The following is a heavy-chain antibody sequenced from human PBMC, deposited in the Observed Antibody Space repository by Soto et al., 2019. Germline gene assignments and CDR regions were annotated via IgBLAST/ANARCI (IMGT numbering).Heavy chain of an antibody. CDR2: ISNSAGNT. Sequence: PGGSLRLSYAASGFTFSSYAMTWVRQAPGKGLEWVSSISNSAGNTYYADSVKGRFTNSRDNSENTMYLQMNSLRAEDTAVYYCVKGRYSSSWYWFDSWGQGTLVTVSS. J-gene: IGHJ5*01. V-gene: IGHV3-23*01. CDR3: VKGRYSSSWYWFDS. D-gene: IGHD6-13*01. CDR1: GFTFSSYA.